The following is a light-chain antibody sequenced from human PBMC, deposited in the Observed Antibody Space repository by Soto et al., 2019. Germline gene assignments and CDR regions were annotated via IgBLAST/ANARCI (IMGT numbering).Light chain of an antibody. CDR1: QGIANY. V-gene: IGKV1-27*01. CDR3: QKYNSAPRT. CDR2: AAS. J-gene: IGKJ1*01. Sequence: DIQMTQSPSSLSASVGXRVTITCRASQGIANYLAWYQHKPGKVPNLLIYAASTLQSGVPSRFSGGGSGTDFTLTLSSLQPEDVATYYCQKYNSAPRTFGQGTKVDIK.